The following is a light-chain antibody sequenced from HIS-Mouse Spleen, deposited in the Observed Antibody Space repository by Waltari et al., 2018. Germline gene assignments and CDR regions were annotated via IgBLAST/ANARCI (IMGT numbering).Light chain of an antibody. Sequence: QSALTQPASVSGSPGQSITISCTGTSRYVGGYNYVPWYQPHPGNAPKLMIYEVSNRPSGVSNRFSGSKSGNTASLTISGLQAEDEADYYCSSYTSSSTLVFGGGTKLTVL. CDR3: SSYTSSSTLV. CDR1: SRYVGGYNY. V-gene: IGLV2-14*01. CDR2: EVS. J-gene: IGLJ3*02.